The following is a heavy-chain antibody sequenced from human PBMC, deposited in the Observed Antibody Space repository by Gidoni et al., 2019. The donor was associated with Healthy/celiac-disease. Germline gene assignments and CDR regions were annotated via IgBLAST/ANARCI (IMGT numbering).Heavy chain of an antibody. CDR1: GFTFRNAW. Sequence: EVQLVESGGGLVKPGGSLRLPCAASGFTFRNAWMGWVRPAPGKGLEWVGRIKSKTDGGTTDYAAPVKGRFTISRDDSKNTLYLQMNSLKTEDTAVYYCTTELFGELSAKSHQGYWGQGTLVTVSS. J-gene: IGHJ4*02. CDR2: IKSKTDGGTT. CDR3: TTELFGELSAKSHQGY. V-gene: IGHV3-15*01. D-gene: IGHD3-10*02.